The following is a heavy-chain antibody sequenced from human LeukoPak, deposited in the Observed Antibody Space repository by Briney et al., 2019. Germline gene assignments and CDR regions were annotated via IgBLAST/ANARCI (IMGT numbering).Heavy chain of an antibody. CDR2: ISSSGSTI. D-gene: IGHD1-7*01. V-gene: IGHV3-48*03. J-gene: IGHJ4*02. Sequence: GGSLRLSCAASGFTFSSYEMNWVRQAPGKGLECVSYISSSGSTIYYADSVKGRFTISRDNAKNSLYLQMNSLRAEDTAVYYCARDRNYRGVFDYWRQGTLVTVSS. CDR1: GFTFSSYE. CDR3: ARDRNYRGVFDY.